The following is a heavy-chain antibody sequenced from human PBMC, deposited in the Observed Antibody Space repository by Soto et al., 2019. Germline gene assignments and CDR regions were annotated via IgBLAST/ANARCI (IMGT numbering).Heavy chain of an antibody. J-gene: IGHJ4*02. Sequence: GGSLRLSCVVSGFTFSSYGMSWVRQAPGEGLEWVSGISTSGVITHYADSVKGRFSISRDNSKDTLYLQMNSPRVEDTAVYYCAKAGAGSTYGYYFESWGQGTLVTVSS. D-gene: IGHD5-18*01. CDR1: GFTFSSYG. CDR3: AKAGAGSTYGYYFES. V-gene: IGHV3-23*01. CDR2: ISTSGVIT.